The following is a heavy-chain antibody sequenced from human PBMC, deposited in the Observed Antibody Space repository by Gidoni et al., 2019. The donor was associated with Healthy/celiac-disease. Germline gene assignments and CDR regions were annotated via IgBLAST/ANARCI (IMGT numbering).Heavy chain of an antibody. J-gene: IGHJ4*02. CDR2: IFSNDEK. CDR1: GFSLSNARMG. V-gene: IGHV2-26*01. D-gene: IGHD3-3*01. Sequence: QVTLKESGPVLVKPTETLPLTFTVSGFSLSNARMGVSWIRQPPGKALEWLAHIFSNDEKSYSTSLKSRLTISKDTSKSQVVLTMTNMDPVDTATYYCARISYYDFWSGYPDYWGQGTLVTVSS. CDR3: ARISYYDFWSGYPDY.